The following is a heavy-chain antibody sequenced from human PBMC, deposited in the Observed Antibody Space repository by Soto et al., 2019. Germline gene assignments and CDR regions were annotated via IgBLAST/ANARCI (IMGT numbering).Heavy chain of an antibody. CDR2: IGGGGADT. CDR3: AKDAVAYNGEWDWFDA. D-gene: IGHD6-19*01. V-gene: IGHV3-23*01. J-gene: IGHJ5*02. CDR1: GFTFSNFA. Sequence: DVQLLESGGGLVQPGGSLRLSCAASGFTFSNFAMSWVRQAPGKGLESVSAIGGGGADTYYADSVKGRFTISRDNSKNTLYLQMDSLRAEDTAVYYCAKDAVAYNGEWDWFDAWGQGTLVTVSS.